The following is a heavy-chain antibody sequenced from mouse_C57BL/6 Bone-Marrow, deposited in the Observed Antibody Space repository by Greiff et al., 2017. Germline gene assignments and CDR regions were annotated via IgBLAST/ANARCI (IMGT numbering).Heavy chain of an antibody. CDR3: ARYSNYYGSSYCAMDY. CDR2: IAPNSGGT. V-gene: IGHV1-72*01. J-gene: IGHJ4*01. CDR1: GYTFTSYW. Sequence: QVQLQQPGAELVKPGASVKLSCKASGYTFTSYWMHWVKQRPGRGLEWIGRIAPNSGGTKYNEKFKSKDTLTVDKPSSTAYMQLSSLTSEDSAVYYCARYSNYYGSSYCAMDYWGQGTSVTVSS. D-gene: IGHD1-1*01.